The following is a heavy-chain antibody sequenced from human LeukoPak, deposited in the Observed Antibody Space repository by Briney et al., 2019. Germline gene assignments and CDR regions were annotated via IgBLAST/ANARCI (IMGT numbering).Heavy chain of an antibody. V-gene: IGHV3-48*02. CDR3: ARAVLGYSWVYDY. D-gene: IGHD5-18*01. CDR1: GFTFNNYI. CDR2: ISSGSGTM. Sequence: PGGSLRLSCAASGFTFNNYIMTWVRQAPGRGLEWVSYISSGSGTMYYADSVKGRFTISRDNAKKSLYLQMNSLRDEYTAVYYCARAVLGYSWVYDYWGQGTLVTVSS. J-gene: IGHJ4*02.